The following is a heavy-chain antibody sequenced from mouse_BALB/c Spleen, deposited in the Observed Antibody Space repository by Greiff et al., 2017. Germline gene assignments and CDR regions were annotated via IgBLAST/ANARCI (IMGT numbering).Heavy chain of an antibody. CDR1: GFTFSSFG. CDR3: ARSIYYGSSWYFDV. V-gene: IGHV5-17*02. D-gene: IGHD1-1*01. J-gene: IGHJ1*01. CDR2: ISSGSSTI. Sequence: EVQVVESGGGLVQPGGSRELSCAASGFTFSSFGMHWVRQAPEKGLEWVAYISSGSSTIYYADTVKGRFTISRDNPKNTLFLQMTSLRSEDTAMYYCARSIYYGSSWYFDVWGAGTTVTVSS.